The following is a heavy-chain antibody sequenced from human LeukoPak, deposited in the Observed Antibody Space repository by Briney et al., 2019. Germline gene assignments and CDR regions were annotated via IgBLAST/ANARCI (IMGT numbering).Heavy chain of an antibody. CDR2: IYTSGST. V-gene: IGHV4-61*02. Sequence: SETLSLTCTVSGNSISSGDNYWSWTRQPAGKGLEWIGRIYTSGSTNYNPSLKSRVTISGDTSKNQFSLRLSSVTAADTAVYYCARASYSYDINGWVPFDYWGQGTLVTVSS. D-gene: IGHD3-22*01. J-gene: IGHJ4*02. CDR3: ARASYSYDINGWVPFDY. CDR1: GNSISSGDNY.